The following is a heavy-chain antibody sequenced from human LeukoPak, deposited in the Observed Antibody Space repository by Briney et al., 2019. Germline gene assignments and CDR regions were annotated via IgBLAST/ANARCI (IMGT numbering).Heavy chain of an antibody. V-gene: IGHV3-23*01. CDR3: ARVRDYSDSPFDY. CDR1: GFTFNSYA. J-gene: IGHJ4*02. CDR2: SSGSGGVTT. Sequence: GGSLRLSCAASGFTFNSYAMSWVRQAPGKGLEWVSSSSGSGGVTTYYAVSVKGRFTISRDNSKNTLYLQMNSLRAEDTAVYYCARVRDYSDSPFDYWGQGTLVTVSS. D-gene: IGHD4-11*01.